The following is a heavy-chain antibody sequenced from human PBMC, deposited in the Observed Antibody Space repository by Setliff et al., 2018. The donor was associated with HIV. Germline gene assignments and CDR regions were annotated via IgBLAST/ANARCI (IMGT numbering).Heavy chain of an antibody. Sequence: SETLSLTCTVSGGSISSSNYYWGWIRQPPGKGLEWIGSIYSSGNTYYNPSLTSRVTISVDTSKNQFSLKVTSVTAADTAVYYCARVPGRDYYDTSGDFDYWGLGTLVTVSS. CDR1: GGSISSSNYY. CDR2: IYSSGNT. V-gene: IGHV4-39*07. J-gene: IGHJ4*02. CDR3: ARVPGRDYYDTSGDFDY. D-gene: IGHD3-22*01.